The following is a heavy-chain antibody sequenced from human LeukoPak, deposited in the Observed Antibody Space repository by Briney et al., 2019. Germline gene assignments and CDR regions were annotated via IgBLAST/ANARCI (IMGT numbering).Heavy chain of an antibody. CDR2: ISSSSSYI. Sequence: GGTLRLSCAASGFTFSSYWMSWVRQAPGKGLEWVSSISSSSSYIYYADSVKGRFTISRDNAKNSLYLQMNSLRAEDTAVYYCARVGNYYDSSGYYFAYWGQGTLVTVSS. CDR1: GFTFSSYW. CDR3: ARVGNYYDSSGYYFAY. V-gene: IGHV3-21*01. D-gene: IGHD3-22*01. J-gene: IGHJ4*02.